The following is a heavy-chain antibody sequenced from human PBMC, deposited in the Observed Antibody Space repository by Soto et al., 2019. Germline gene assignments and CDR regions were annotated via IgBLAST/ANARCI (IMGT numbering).Heavy chain of an antibody. V-gene: IGHV1-69*13. J-gene: IGHJ6*02. Sequence: VKVSCKASGGTFSSYAISWVRQAPGQGLEWMGGIIPIFGTANYAQKFQGRVTITADESTSTAYMELSSLRSEDTAVYYCEXXIXXXEAVDIQLWLQNYYYYGMDVWGQGTTVTVSS. D-gene: IGHD5-18*01. CDR2: IIPIFGTA. CDR1: GGTFSSYA. CDR3: EXXIXXXEAVDIQLWLQNYYYYGMDV.